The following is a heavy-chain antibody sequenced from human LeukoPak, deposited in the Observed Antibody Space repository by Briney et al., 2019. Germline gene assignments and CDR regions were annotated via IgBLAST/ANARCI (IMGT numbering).Heavy chain of an antibody. CDR2: INYSGTT. J-gene: IGHJ4*02. CDR1: GPSISNFY. D-gene: IGHD5-24*01. V-gene: IGHV4-59*01. Sequence: PSETLSLTCTVSGPSISNFYWSWIRQPPGRGLEWVGPINYSGTTNYNPSLKSRVTMSIDTSKNQVSLKLNSVTAADTAVYYCARDPIHRDDYNAEWGQGVLVSVSS. CDR3: ARDPIHRDDYNAE.